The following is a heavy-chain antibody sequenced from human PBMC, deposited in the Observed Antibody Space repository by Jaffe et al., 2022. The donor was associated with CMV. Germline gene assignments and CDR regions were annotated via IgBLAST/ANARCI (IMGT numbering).Heavy chain of an antibody. D-gene: IGHD2-15*01. V-gene: IGHV5-10-1*03. CDR2: IDPSDSYT. CDR1: GYSFTSYW. J-gene: IGHJ6*03. CDR3: ARDHLYCSGGSCQDTGAYYYYYMDV. Sequence: EVQLVQSGAEVKKPGESLRISCKGSGYSFTSYWISWVRQMPGKGLEWMGRIDPSDSYTNYSPSFQGHVTISADKSISTAYLQWSSLKASDTAMYYCARDHLYCSGGSCQDTGAYYYYYMDVWGKGTTVTVSS.